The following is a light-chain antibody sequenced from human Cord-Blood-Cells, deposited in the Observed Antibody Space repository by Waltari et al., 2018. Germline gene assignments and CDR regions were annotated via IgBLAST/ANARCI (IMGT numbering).Light chain of an antibody. V-gene: IGLV5-45*03. CDR3: MIWHSSAYV. Sequence: QAVLPHPSSLPASPGASATLTFTSRSGLNLRTYRTYWYQPKPGSPPQYLLRYKSDSDKQQGSGVPSRFSGSKDASANAGILLISGLQSEDEADYYCMIWHSSAYVFGTGTKVTVL. CDR2: YKSDSDK. J-gene: IGLJ1*01. CDR1: SGLNLRTYR.